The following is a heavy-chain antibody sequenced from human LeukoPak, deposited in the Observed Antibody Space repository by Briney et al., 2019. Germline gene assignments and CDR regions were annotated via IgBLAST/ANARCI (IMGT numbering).Heavy chain of an antibody. CDR3: AKGGGLDV. D-gene: IGHD5-12*01. Sequence: GGSLRLSCAASGFTFSSYWMNWARQAPGKGLEWVASINHNGNVNYYVDSVKGRFTISRDNAKNSLYQQMSNLRAEDTAVYFCAKGGGLDVWGQGATVTVSS. CDR1: GFTFSSYW. J-gene: IGHJ6*02. CDR2: INHNGNVN. V-gene: IGHV3-7*03.